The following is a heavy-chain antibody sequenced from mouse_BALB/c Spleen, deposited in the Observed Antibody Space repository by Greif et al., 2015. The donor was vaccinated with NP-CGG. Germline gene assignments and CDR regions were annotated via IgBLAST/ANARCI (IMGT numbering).Heavy chain of an antibody. CDR2: IRSKSNNYAT. D-gene: IGHD1-1*01. V-gene: IGHV10-1*02. J-gene: IGHJ1*01. CDR3: VRHTVVDWYFDV. Sequence: VQLKESGGGLVRPKGSWKLSCAASGFTFNTYAMNGVRQAPGKGLEWVARIRSKSNNYATFYADSVKDRFTISRDDSQSMLYLQMNNLKTEDTAMYYCVRHTVVDWYFDVWGAGTTVTVSS. CDR1: GFTFNTYA.